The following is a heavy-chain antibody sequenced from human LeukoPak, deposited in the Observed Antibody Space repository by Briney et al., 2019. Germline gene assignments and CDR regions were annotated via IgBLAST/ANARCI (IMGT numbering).Heavy chain of an antibody. CDR1: GFTFSSYG. J-gene: IGHJ4*02. D-gene: IGHD3-3*01. CDR2: ISYDGSNK. V-gene: IGHV3-30*18. Sequence: GGSLRLSCAASGFTFSSYGMHWVRQAPGKGLEWVAVISYDGSNKYYADSVKGRFTISRDNSKNTLYLQMNSLRAEDTAAYYCAKDHHPLITIFGVVMDYRGQGTLVTVSS. CDR3: AKDHHPLITIFGVVMDY.